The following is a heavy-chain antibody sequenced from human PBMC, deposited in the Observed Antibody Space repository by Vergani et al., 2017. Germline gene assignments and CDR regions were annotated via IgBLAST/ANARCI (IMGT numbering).Heavy chain of an antibody. J-gene: IGHJ4*02. CDR1: GFTFSDYY. CDR3: VKDPPVFDE. V-gene: IGHV3-30*02. Sequence: QVQLVESGGGLVKPGGSLRLSCAASGFTFSDYYMSWIRKAPGKGLEWVAFIQKDGIDKFYADSVRGRFTISRDISKNTLYLEMNSLSAEDTALYHCVKDPPVFDEWGRGTLVSVS. CDR2: IQKDGIDK.